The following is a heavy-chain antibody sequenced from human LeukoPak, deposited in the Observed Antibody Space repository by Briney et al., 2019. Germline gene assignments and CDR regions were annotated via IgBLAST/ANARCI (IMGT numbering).Heavy chain of an antibody. CDR1: GGSISSYY. D-gene: IGHD4-23*01. V-gene: IGHV4-4*07. CDR3: AVVGGNADYHFDY. J-gene: IGHJ4*02. Sequence: PSETLSLTCTVSGGSISSYYWSWIRQPAGKGLEWIGRIYTSGSTNYNLSLKSRVTMSVDTSKNQFSLKLSSVTAADTAVYYCAVVGGNADYHFDYWGPGTLVTVSS. CDR2: IYTSGST.